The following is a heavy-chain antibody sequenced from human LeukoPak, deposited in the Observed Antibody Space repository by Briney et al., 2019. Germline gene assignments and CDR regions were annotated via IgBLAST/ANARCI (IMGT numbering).Heavy chain of an antibody. J-gene: IGHJ4*02. CDR1: GFTFSSYA. D-gene: IGHD2-2*01. CDR2: ISYDGSNK. Sequence: PGRSLRLSCAASGFTFSSYAMHWVRQAPGKGLEWVAVISYDGSNKYYADSVKGRFTISRDNSKNTLYLQMNSLRAEDTAVYYCASGPADFDYWGQGTLVTVSS. V-gene: IGHV3-30*04. CDR3: ASGPADFDY.